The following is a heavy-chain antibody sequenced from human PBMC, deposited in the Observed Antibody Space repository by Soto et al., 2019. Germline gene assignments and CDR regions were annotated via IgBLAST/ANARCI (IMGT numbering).Heavy chain of an antibody. CDR2: IYHSGST. Sequence: PSETLSLTCAVSGGSISSSNWWSWVRQPPGKGLGWIGEIYHSGSTNYNPSLKSRVTISVDKSKNQFSLKLSSVTAADTAVYYCARRKGIAAAGTFDYWGQGTLVTVS. V-gene: IGHV4-4*02. D-gene: IGHD6-13*01. CDR1: GGSISSSNW. CDR3: ARRKGIAAAGTFDY. J-gene: IGHJ4*02.